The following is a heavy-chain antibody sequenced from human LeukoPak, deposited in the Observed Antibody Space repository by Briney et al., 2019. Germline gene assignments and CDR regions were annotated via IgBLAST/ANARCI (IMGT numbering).Heavy chain of an antibody. CDR3: ARDRVVAARAAGRVLIDP. V-gene: IGHV3-30*03. J-gene: IGHJ5*02. Sequence: GGSLRLSCAASGFTFSSYGMHWVRQAPGKGLEWVAVISYDGSNKYYADSVKGRFTISRDNSKNTLYLQMNSLRAEDTAVYYCARDRVVAARAAGRVLIDPWGQGTLVTVSS. CDR1: GFTFSSYG. D-gene: IGHD6-6*01. CDR2: ISYDGSNK.